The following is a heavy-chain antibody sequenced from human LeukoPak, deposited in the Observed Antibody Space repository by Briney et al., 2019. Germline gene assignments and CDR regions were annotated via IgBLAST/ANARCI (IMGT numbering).Heavy chain of an antibody. CDR3: AKDIASPVHYYMDV. J-gene: IGHJ6*03. CDR2: ITWNSGSI. CDR1: GFTFDDYA. D-gene: IGHD6-13*01. V-gene: IGHV3-9*01. Sequence: GGSLRLSCATSGFTFDDYAMHWVRQAPGKGLEWVSGITWNSGSIGYADSVKGRFTISRDNAKNPLYLQMTSLRAEDTAFYYCAKDIASPVHYYMDVWGKGTTVTVSS.